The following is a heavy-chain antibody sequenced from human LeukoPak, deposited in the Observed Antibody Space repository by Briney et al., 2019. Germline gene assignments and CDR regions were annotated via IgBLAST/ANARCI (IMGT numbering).Heavy chain of an antibody. D-gene: IGHD3-10*01. CDR2: INPTSGGA. CDR1: GYPFTGSY. Sequence: ASLKVSCEASGYPFTGSYKHLVRQAPGQGLEWIGWINPTSGGANYAQKFQGRVSMTRDTSISTAYMELSRLTSDDTAVYYCARILDTYYYDSGAFDPWGQGTLVTVSS. CDR3: ARILDTYYYDSGAFDP. J-gene: IGHJ5*02. V-gene: IGHV1-2*02.